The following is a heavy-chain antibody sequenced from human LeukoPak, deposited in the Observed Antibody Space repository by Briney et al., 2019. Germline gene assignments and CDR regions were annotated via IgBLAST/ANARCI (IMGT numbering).Heavy chain of an antibody. Sequence: SETLSLTCTVSGGSISSSSDYWGWIRQPPGKGLEWIGSIYYSGSTYYNPSLKSRVTISVDTSKNQFSLKLSSVTAADTAVYYCARGEAGYSYRYRSVDNWFDPWGQGTLVTVSS. D-gene: IGHD5-18*01. CDR2: IYYSGST. CDR1: GGSISSSSDY. J-gene: IGHJ5*02. CDR3: ARGEAGYSYRYRSVDNWFDP. V-gene: IGHV4-39*07.